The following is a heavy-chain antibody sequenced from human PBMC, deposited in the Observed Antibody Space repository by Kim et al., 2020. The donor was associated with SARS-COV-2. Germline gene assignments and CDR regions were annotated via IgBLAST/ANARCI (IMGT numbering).Heavy chain of an antibody. V-gene: IGHV4-39*01. CDR1: GGSLSSSGYY. CDR3: AGHYRYSSGGYVALYY. J-gene: IGHJ6*01. D-gene: IGHD6-19*01. CDR2: TYYSGNT. Sequence: SETLSLTCTVSGGSLSSSGYYWGWIRQPPGKGLEWIGTTYYSGNTYYNPSLKSRVTLSVDTSKNQFSLKLGSVTAAAAASYYWAGHYRYSSGGYVALYY.